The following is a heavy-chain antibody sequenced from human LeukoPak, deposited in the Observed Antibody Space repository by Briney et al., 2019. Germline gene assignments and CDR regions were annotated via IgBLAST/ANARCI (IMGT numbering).Heavy chain of an antibody. CDR2: ISSSGSTI. J-gene: IGHJ4*02. CDR3: ARVPNSYGSDY. D-gene: IGHD5-18*01. Sequence: PGGSLRLSCAASGFTFSSYEMNWVRQAPGKGLEWVSYISSSGSTIYYADSVKGRFTISRDNAKNSLYLQMNSLRAEDTAVYYCARVPNSYGSDYWGQGTLVTVSS. CDR1: GFTFSSYE. V-gene: IGHV3-48*03.